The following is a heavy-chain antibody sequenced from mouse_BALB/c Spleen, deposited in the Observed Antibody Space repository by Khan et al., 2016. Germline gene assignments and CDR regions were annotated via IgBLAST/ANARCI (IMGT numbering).Heavy chain of an antibody. CDR2: INPSNGGT. CDR1: GYTFTSYW. J-gene: IGHJ3*01. V-gene: IGHV1S81*02. Sequence: VQLQESGAELVRPGVSVKLSCKASGYTFTSYWMHWIKQRPEQGLERIGEINPSNGGTNYNEKFKSKATLTVDKSSSTAYMQLSSLTSEDSAGYCCARRNYGNYGLAYWGQGTLVTVSA. CDR3: ARRNYGNYGLAY. D-gene: IGHD2-1*01.